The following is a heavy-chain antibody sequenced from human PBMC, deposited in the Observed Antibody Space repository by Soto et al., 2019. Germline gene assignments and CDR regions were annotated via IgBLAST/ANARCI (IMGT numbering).Heavy chain of an antibody. CDR2: IYYSETI. J-gene: IGHJ4*02. CDR3: ARHNYGSGSTYFDY. D-gene: IGHD3-10*01. V-gene: IGHV4-39*01. CDR1: GDSIVRNNYY. Sequence: PSETLSLTCTVSGDSIVRNNYYWGWVRQPPGKGLEWIGSIYYSETIYYNPSLKSRVTISVDTSKNQFSLKLNSMTAADTAVYYCARHNYGSGSTYFDYWGQGTLVTVSS.